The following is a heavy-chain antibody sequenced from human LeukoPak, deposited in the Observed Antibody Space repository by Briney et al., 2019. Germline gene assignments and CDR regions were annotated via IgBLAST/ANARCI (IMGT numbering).Heavy chain of an antibody. J-gene: IGHJ4*02. CDR1: GGSICSYY. D-gene: IGHD3-3*01. CDR2: IYYSGST. Sequence: SETLSLTWTVSGGSICSYYWSWIRQPPGKGLEWIGYIYYSGSTNYNPSLKSRVTISVDTSKNQFSLKLSSVTAADTAVYYCASDPYYDFWSGYFGRAGFDYWGQGTLVTVSS. V-gene: IGHV4-59*08. CDR3: ASDPYYDFWSGYFGRAGFDY.